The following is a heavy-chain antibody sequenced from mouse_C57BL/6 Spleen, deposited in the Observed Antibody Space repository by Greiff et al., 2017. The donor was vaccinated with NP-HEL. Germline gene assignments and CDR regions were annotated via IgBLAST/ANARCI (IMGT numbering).Heavy chain of an antibody. Sequence: EVQLQQSGPELVKPGASVKISCKASGYTFTDYYMNWVKQSHGKSLEWIGDINPNNGGTSYNQKFKGKATLTVDKSSSTAYMELRSLTSEDSAVYYDAGKKGRRRAMGYRGQGASVTVSS. CDR1: GYTFTDYY. D-gene: IGHD1-1*01. J-gene: IGHJ4*01. V-gene: IGHV1-26*01. CDR2: INPNNGGT. CDR3: AGKKGRRRAMGY.